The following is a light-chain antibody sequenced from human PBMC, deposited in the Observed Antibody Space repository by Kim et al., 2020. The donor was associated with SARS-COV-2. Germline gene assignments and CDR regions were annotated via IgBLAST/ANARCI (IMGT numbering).Light chain of an antibody. CDR1: QGISNY. Sequence: SVGDRVTITCRARQGISNYLAWYQQKPGKVPKLLIYAASALQSGVPSRFSGSGSGTDFTLTISSLQPEDVATYYCQKYNSALPLTFGGGTKVDIK. V-gene: IGKV1-27*01. J-gene: IGKJ4*01. CDR3: QKYNSALPLT. CDR2: AAS.